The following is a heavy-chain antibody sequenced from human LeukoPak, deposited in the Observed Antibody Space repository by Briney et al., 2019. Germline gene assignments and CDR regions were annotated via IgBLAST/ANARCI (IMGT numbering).Heavy chain of an antibody. J-gene: IGHJ4*02. Sequence: GGSLRLSCAASGFTFSSYGMHWVRQAPGKGLEWVAVIWYDGSNKYYADSVKGRFTISRDNSKNTLYLQMSSLRAEDTAVYYCAKDAIMVYAKNYFDYWGQGTLVTVSS. V-gene: IGHV3-33*06. D-gene: IGHD2-8*01. CDR1: GFTFSSYG. CDR2: IWYDGSNK. CDR3: AKDAIMVYAKNYFDY.